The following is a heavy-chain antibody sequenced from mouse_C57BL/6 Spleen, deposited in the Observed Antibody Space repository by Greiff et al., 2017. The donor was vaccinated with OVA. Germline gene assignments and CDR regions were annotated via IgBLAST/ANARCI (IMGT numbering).Heavy chain of an antibody. D-gene: IGHD1-1*01. V-gene: IGHV10-1*01. Sequence: EVKLVESGGGLVQPKGSLKLSCAASGFSFNTYAMNWVRQAPGKGLEWVARIRSKSNNYATYYADSVKDRFTISRDDSESMLYLQMNNLKTEDTAMYYCVREAIYYYGSSYDWYFDVWGTGTTVTVSS. CDR2: IRSKSNNYAT. J-gene: IGHJ1*03. CDR1: GFSFNTYA. CDR3: VREAIYYYGSSYDWYFDV.